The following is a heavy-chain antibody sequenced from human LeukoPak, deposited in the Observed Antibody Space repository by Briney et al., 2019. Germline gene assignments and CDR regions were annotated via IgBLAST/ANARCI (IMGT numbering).Heavy chain of an antibody. CDR1: GYTFTGYY. J-gene: IGHJ3*02. V-gene: IGHV1-2*02. CDR3: ARVWFRELPQFDI. Sequence: ASVKVSCRASGYTFTGYYMHWVRQAPGQGLEWMGWINPNSGGTNYAQKFQGRVTMTRDTSISTASMKLSRLRSDDTAVYYCARVWFRELPQFDIWGQGTMVTVSS. D-gene: IGHD1-7*01. CDR2: INPNSGGT.